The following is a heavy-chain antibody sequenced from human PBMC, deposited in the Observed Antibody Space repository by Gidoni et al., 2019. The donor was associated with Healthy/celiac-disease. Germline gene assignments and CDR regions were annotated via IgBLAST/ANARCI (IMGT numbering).Heavy chain of an antibody. D-gene: IGHD3-10*01. CDR3: ARDAGLRLWFGESLGGMDV. J-gene: IGHJ6*02. CDR1: GFPFSSYS. V-gene: IGHV3-48*02. CDR2: ISSSSSTI. Sequence: EVQLVESGGGLVQPGGSLRLSCAASGFPFSSYSMNWVRQAPGKGLEWVSYISSSSSTIYYADSVKGRFTISRDNAKNSLYLQMNSLRDEDTAVYYCARDAGLRLWFGESLGGMDVWGQGTTVTVSS.